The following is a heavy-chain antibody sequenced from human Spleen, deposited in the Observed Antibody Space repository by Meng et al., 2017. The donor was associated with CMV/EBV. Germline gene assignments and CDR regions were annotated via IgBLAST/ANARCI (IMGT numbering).Heavy chain of an antibody. J-gene: IGHJ6*02. D-gene: IGHD3-9*01. V-gene: IGHV1-45*02. CDR1: GYTFTTYG. CDR3: ARGSLILRYFDWLWYYYGMDV. CDR2: ITPFNGNT. Sequence: SVKVSCKTSGYTFTTYGINWVRQAPGQALEWMGWITPFNGNTNYAQKFQDRVTITRDRSMSTAYMELSSLRSEDTAVYYCARGSLILRYFDWLWYYYGMDVWGQGTTVTVSS.